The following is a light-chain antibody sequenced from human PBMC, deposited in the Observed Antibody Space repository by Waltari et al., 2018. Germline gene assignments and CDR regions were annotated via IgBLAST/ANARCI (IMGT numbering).Light chain of an antibody. V-gene: IGLV9-49*02. CDR1: SGYNSYA. Sequence: QPVLTQPSPPSASLGASVTLTCTLSSGYNSYAVDWPRQRPGKGPQFIMRVGSGGILGSKGAGIPDRFSGSGSGLNRYLTIKDIQAEDETDYYCGADHGDGNTFMYVFGGGIKLTVL. J-gene: IGLJ6*01. CDR2: VGSGGILG. CDR3: GADHGDGNTFMYV.